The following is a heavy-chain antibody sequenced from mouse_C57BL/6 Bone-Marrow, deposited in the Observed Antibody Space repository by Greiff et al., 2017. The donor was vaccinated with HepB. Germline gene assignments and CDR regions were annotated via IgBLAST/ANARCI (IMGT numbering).Heavy chain of an antibody. Sequence: EVKLVESGPGLVKPSQSLSLTCSVTGYSITSGYYWNWIRQFPGNKLEWMGYISYDGSNNYNPSLKNRISITRDTSKNQFFLKLNSVTTEDTATYYCAREEGLTGTDCDYWGQGTTLTVSS. CDR1: GYSITSGYY. D-gene: IGHD4-1*01. CDR3: AREEGLTGTDCDY. CDR2: ISYDGSN. V-gene: IGHV3-6*01. J-gene: IGHJ2*01.